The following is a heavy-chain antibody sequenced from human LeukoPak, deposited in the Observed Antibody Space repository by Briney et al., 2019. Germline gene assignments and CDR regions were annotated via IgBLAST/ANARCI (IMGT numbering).Heavy chain of an antibody. CDR3: ARGGFGELPYYFDY. V-gene: IGHV1-69*05. D-gene: IGHD3-10*01. CDR2: IIPIFGTA. J-gene: IGHJ4*02. CDR1: GYTFTSYG. Sequence: GASVKVSCKASGYTFTSYGISWVRQAPGQGLEWMGRIIPIFGTANYAQKFQGRVTITTDESTSTAYMELSSLRSEDTAVYYCARGGFGELPYYFDYWGQGTLVTVSS.